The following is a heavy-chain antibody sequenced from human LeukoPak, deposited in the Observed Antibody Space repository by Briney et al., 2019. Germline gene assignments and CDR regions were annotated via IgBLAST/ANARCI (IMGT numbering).Heavy chain of an antibody. CDR2: IYYSGST. CDR3: ARHRYYDFWSGYYLRAFDI. V-gene: IGHV4-39*01. Sequence: KPSETLSLTCTVSGGSISSSSYYWGWIRQPPGKGLEWIGSIYYSGSTYYNPSLKSRVTISVDTSKNQFSLKLSSVTAADTAVYYCARHRYYDFWSGYYLRAFDIWGQGTMVTVSS. CDR1: GGSISSSSYY. J-gene: IGHJ3*02. D-gene: IGHD3-3*01.